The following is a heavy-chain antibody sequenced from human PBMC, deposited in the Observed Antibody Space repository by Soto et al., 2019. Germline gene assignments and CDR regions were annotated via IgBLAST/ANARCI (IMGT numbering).Heavy chain of an antibody. V-gene: IGHV1-69*01. CDR2: IIPIFGTV. Sequence: QVQLVQSGAEVKKPGSSVKVSCKASGGSFRTYTTSWVRQAPGQGLEWVGGIIPIFGTVNYAQKFRGRVTITADESTSTAYMELRNLRSEDTAVYYCTRDRGGTRLYYGMAVWGQGTTVTVSS. J-gene: IGHJ6*02. CDR1: GGSFRTYT. CDR3: TRDRGGTRLYYGMAV. D-gene: IGHD1-26*01.